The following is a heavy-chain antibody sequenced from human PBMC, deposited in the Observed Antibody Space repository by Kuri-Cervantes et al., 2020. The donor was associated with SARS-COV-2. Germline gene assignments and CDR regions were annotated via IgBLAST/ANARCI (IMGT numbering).Heavy chain of an antibody. CDR2: IIPILGIA. CDR1: GGTFSSYA. Sequence: SVKVSCKASGGTFSSYAISWVRQTPGQGLEWMGGIIPILGIANYAQKFQGRVMITADKSTSTAYMELSSLRSDDTAVYYCARDGQRMYCSGGNSLNRCQYDRYGYSWGQGTLVTVSS. V-gene: IGHV1-69*10. J-gene: IGHJ4*02. D-gene: IGHD2-15*01. CDR3: ARDGQRMYCSGGNSLNRCQYDRYGYS.